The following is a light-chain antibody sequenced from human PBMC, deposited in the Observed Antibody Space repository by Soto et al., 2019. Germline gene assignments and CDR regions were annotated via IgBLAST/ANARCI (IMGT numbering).Light chain of an antibody. CDR3: AAWGDNLNGWV. V-gene: IGLV1-44*01. CDR2: DNI. Sequence: QSVLTQPPSASGTPGQRVTISCSGSSSNIGNNAVNWYQQFPGTAPKLLIYDNIQRPSGVPDRFSGSKSGTSASLAISGLQSEDEADYYCAAWGDNLNGWVFGGGTQLNVL. J-gene: IGLJ3*02. CDR1: SSNIGNNA.